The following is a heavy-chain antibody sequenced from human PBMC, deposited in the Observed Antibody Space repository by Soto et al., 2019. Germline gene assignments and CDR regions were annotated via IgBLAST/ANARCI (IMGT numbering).Heavy chain of an antibody. CDR1: GYTFIGYF. Sequence: QVQLVQSGAEVKKPGASVKVSCKASGYTFIGYFMQWVRQAPGQGLEWMGWINPNTGGTNHAQKFQGRVTMTRDTSISTAFMELSRLRSDDTAVYYCARSLYGDYYYGMDVWGQGTTVTVSS. D-gene: IGHD3-16*01. J-gene: IGHJ6*02. CDR2: INPNTGGT. V-gene: IGHV1-2*02. CDR3: ARSLYGDYYYGMDV.